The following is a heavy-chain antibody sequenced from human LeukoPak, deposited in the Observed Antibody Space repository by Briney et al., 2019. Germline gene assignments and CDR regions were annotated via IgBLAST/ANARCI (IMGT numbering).Heavy chain of an antibody. J-gene: IGHJ5*01. D-gene: IGHD5-24*01. Sequence: TSETLSLTCAVYGGSFSGYYWSWIRQPPGKGLEWIGEINHSGSTNYNPSLKSRVTISVDTSKNQFSLKLSSVTAADTAVYYCARQKGRDGYNFNWFDSWGQGTLVTVSS. CDR2: INHSGST. CDR1: GGSFSGYY. V-gene: IGHV4-34*01. CDR3: ARQKGRDGYNFNWFDS.